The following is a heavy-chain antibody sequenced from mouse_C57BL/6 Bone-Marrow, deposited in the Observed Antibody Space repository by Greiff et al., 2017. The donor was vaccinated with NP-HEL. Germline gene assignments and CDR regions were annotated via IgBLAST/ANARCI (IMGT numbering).Heavy chain of an antibody. J-gene: IGHJ4*01. V-gene: IGHV14-4*01. Sequence: VHVKQSGAELVRPGASVKLSCTASGFNIKDDYMHWVKQRPEPGLEWIGWIDPENGDTEYASKFQGKATITADPSSNTAYLQLSSLTSEDTAVYYCTTGLYAMDYWGQGTSATVSS. CDR1: GFNIKDDY. CDR2: IDPENGDT. CDR3: TTGLYAMDY.